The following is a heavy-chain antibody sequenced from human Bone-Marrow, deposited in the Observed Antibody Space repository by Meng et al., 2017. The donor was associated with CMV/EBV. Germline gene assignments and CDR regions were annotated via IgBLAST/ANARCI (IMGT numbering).Heavy chain of an antibody. CDR2: ISSSGSTI. CDR1: GFTFSIYE. Sequence: GESLKISCAASGFTFSIYEMNWVRQAPGKGLEWVSYISSSGSTIYYADSVKGRFTISRDNAKNSLYLQMNSLRAEDTAVYYCARVSAVVPAAMEGHFDYWGQGTLVTASS. D-gene: IGHD2-2*01. J-gene: IGHJ4*02. CDR3: ARVSAVVPAAMEGHFDY. V-gene: IGHV3-48*03.